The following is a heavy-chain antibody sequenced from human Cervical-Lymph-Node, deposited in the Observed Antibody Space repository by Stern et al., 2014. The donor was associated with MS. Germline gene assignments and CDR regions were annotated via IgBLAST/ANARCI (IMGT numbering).Heavy chain of an antibody. Sequence: QVQLVESGAEVKKPGASVKVSCTAFGYTFTSNNMHWVRQAPGPGLEWMGIINPGGGSTRYAQKLQGRVTMTRDTSTSTVYMELTSLRSEDTAVYSCARDNGGWSVDSWGQGTLVIVSS. V-gene: IGHV1-46*01. CDR3: ARDNGGWSVDS. CDR2: INPGGGST. J-gene: IGHJ4*02. CDR1: GYTFTSNN. D-gene: IGHD6-19*01.